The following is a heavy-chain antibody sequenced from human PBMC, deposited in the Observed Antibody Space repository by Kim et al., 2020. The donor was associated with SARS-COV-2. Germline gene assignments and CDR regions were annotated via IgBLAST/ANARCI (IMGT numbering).Heavy chain of an antibody. V-gene: IGHV1-46*01. D-gene: IGHD3-10*01. CDR3: ARGPLISYGSGSQSRYGYYYGMDV. CDR1: GYTFTSYY. CDR2: INPSGGST. J-gene: IGHJ6*02. Sequence: ASVKVSCKASGYTFTSYYMHWVRQAPGQGLEWMGIINPSGGSTSYAQKFQGRVTMTRDTSTSTVYMELSSLRSEDTAVYYCARGPLISYGSGSQSRYGYYYGMDVWGQGTTVTVSS.